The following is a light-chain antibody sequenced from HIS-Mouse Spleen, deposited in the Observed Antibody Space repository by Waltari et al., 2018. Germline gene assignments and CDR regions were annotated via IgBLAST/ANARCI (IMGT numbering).Light chain of an antibody. CDR1: ALPKQY. CDR3: QSADSSGTYWV. J-gene: IGLJ3*02. Sequence: SYELTQPPSVSVSPGQTARITCSGDALPKQYAYWYQQKPGQAPVLVIYQYSERTSGIPERFSGSSSGTTVTLTISGVQAEDEADYYCQSADSSGTYWVFGGGTKLTVL. CDR2: QYS. V-gene: IGLV3-25*03.